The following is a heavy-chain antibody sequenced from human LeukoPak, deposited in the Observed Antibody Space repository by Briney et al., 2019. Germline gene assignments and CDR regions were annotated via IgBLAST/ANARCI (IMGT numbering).Heavy chain of an antibody. CDR3: ARVGYSGWNLEY. V-gene: IGHV3-7*01. J-gene: IGHJ4*02. D-gene: IGHD5-12*01. Sequence: GGSLRLSCAASGFTFRSYWMSWVRQAPGKGLEWVANINQGGSVKYYVDSVKGRFTISRDDAKNSLYVQMNSLRDEDTAVYYCARVGYSGWNLEYWGQGTLVTVSS. CDR1: GFTFRSYW. CDR2: INQGGSVK.